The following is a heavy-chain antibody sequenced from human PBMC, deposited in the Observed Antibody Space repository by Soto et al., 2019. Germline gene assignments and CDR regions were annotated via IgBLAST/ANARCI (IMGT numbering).Heavy chain of an antibody. D-gene: IGHD6-19*01. CDR2: ISCCGGST. CDR3: AKADGEQWLLPHLDK. CDR1: GFNFKKFA. Sequence: EVQLLESGGGVVQPGGSLRLSCVASGFNFKKFAMSWVRQAPGEGLEWVSGISCCGGSTSYADSVKGRFSIARDDSTNPLSLQMNNLRVEDTAQYYCAKADGEQWLLPHLDKWGQGTLVTVS. J-gene: IGHJ4*02. V-gene: IGHV3-23*01.